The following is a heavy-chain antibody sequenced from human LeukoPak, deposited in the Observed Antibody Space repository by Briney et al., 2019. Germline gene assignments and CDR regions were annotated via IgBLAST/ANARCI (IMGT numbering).Heavy chain of an antibody. CDR2: IHPDDSDT. CDR1: GYSFSTYW. J-gene: IGHJ4*02. Sequence: GESLKISCQGSGYSFSTYWITWVRQMPGKGLEWMGIIHPDDSDTRYSPSFQGQVTISADKSITTAYLQWSSLKASDTAIYYCARHIPYSSSPDYWGQGTLVTVSS. D-gene: IGHD6-13*01. CDR3: ARHIPYSSSPDY. V-gene: IGHV5-51*01.